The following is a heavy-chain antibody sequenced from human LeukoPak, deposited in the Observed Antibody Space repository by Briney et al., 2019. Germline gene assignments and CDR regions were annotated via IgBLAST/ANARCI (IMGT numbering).Heavy chain of an antibody. CDR2: IKRNFEGATQ. CDR1: GFILGNAW. D-gene: IGHD5-18*01. Sequence: GGSLRLSCAASGFILGNAWMSWVRQAPGKGLEWVGHIKRNFEGATQHYAASVKGRFSISKDESKNIVFLQMSSLKTEDTAVYFCTTEGFTYGHHSFDSWGQGTLVTVSS. V-gene: IGHV3-15*06. J-gene: IGHJ4*02. CDR3: TTEGFTYGHHSFDS.